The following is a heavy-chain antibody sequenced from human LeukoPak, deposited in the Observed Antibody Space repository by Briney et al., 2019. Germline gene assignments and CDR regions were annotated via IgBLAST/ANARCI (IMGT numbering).Heavy chain of an antibody. V-gene: IGHV3-11*04. D-gene: IGHD5-12*01. Sequence: PGGSLRLSCAASGFSFSDYYMTWIRQAPGKGLEWVSYISGSGATIYYADSVKGRFTISRDNAKDSLSLQMNSLRAEDTALYYCARCTLGYPTGEFDFWGQGILVTVSS. CDR3: ARCTLGYPTGEFDF. CDR2: ISGSGATI. CDR1: GFSFSDYY. J-gene: IGHJ4*02.